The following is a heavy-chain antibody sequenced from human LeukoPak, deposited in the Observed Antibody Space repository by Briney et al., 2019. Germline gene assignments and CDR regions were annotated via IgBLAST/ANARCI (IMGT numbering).Heavy chain of an antibody. Sequence: GGSLRLSCAASGLTFSSHWMHWVRQAPGKGLVWVSRITNDGSSTTCADSVKGRFTISRDNAKNSLYLQMNSLRAEDTALYYCAKGDSGSGSPGDYWGQGTLVTVSS. D-gene: IGHD3-10*01. CDR2: ITNDGSST. CDR1: GLTFSSHW. V-gene: IGHV3-74*01. CDR3: AKGDSGSGSPGDY. J-gene: IGHJ4*02.